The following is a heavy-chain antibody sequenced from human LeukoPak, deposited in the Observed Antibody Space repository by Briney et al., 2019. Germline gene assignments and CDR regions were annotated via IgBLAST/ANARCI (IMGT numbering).Heavy chain of an antibody. Sequence: ASVKVSCKASGYTFTGYYMHWVRQAPGQGLEWMGVINPSGGSTSYAQKFQGRVTMTRDTSTSTVYMELSSLRSEDTAVYYCARQPDLITMIVESCYFDYWGQGTLVTVSS. J-gene: IGHJ4*02. V-gene: IGHV1-46*01. CDR1: GYTFTGYY. D-gene: IGHD3-22*01. CDR2: INPSGGST. CDR3: ARQPDLITMIVESCYFDY.